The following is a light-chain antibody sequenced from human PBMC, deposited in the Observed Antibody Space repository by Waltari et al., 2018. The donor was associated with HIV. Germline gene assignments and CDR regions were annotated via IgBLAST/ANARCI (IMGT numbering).Light chain of an antibody. Sequence: EIVLTQSPGTLSLSPGERATLSCRASQSVSSSYLAWYQQKPGQAPRLSIYGASSRATGIPDRFSGSGSGTDFTLTISRLEPEDFAVYYCQQYGSSPRTFGQGTKVEIK. CDR3: QQYGSSPRT. J-gene: IGKJ1*01. CDR1: QSVSSSY. CDR2: GAS. V-gene: IGKV3-20*01.